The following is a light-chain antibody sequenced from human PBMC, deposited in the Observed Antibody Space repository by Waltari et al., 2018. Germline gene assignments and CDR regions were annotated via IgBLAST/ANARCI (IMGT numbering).Light chain of an antibody. CDR1: DSVGID. Sequence: ETVLTQSPGTLSLSPGERATLSCKASDSVGIDLAWYQQKPGQAPRLLIYHASKRATGIPDRFSGSGSGTDFSLTISRLEPEDFAVYYCQKYVSLPATFGQGTRVEI. CDR3: QKYVSLPAT. CDR2: HAS. V-gene: IGKV3-20*01. J-gene: IGKJ1*01.